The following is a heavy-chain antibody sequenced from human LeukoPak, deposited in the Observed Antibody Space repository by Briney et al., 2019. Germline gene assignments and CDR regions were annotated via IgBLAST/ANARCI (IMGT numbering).Heavy chain of an antibody. D-gene: IGHD3-3*01. CDR3: ARVTFWSGYSLFDY. Sequence: PSETLSLTCTVSGGSIRSYYWSWIRQPPGKGLEWIGYIYYSGSTNYNPSLKSRVTISVDTSKNQFSLKLSSVTAADTAVYYCARVTFWSGYSLFDYWGQGTLVTVSS. CDR1: GGSIRSYY. J-gene: IGHJ4*02. V-gene: IGHV4-59*01. CDR2: IYYSGST.